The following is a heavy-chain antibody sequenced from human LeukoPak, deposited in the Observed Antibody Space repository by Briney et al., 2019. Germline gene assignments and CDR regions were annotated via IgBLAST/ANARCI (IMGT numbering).Heavy chain of an antibody. J-gene: IGHJ4*02. D-gene: IGHD6-13*01. CDR1: GFTFDDYA. V-gene: IGHV3-9*01. CDR3: AKDSAAGTWEYYFDY. Sequence: PGGSLSLSCAASGFTFDDYAMHWVRQAPGKGLEWVSGISWNSGSIGYADSVKGRFTISRDNAKNSLYLQMNSLRAEDTALYYCAKDSAAGTWEYYFDYWGQGTLVTVSS. CDR2: ISWNSGSI.